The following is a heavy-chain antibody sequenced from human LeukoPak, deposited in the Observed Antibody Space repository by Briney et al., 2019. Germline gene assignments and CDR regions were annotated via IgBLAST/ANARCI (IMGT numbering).Heavy chain of an antibody. CDR3: ARTRLWPTGTFDY. Sequence: SETLSLTCAVYGESLSGYYWSWIRQPPGKGLEWIGEINHSGSTNYNPSLKSRVTISVDTSKNQFSLKVSSVTAADTAVYYCARTRLWPTGTFDYWGQGTLVTVSS. CDR2: INHSGST. J-gene: IGHJ4*02. CDR1: GESLSGYY. V-gene: IGHV4-34*01. D-gene: IGHD5-18*01.